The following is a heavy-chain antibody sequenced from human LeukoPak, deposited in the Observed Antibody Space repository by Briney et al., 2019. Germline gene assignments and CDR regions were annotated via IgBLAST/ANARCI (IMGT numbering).Heavy chain of an antibody. V-gene: IGHV1-2*02. Sequence: ASVKVSCKASGYTFTGDYMHWVRQAPGQGLEWMGWINPNSGGTNYAQKFQGRVTMTRDTSISTAYMELSRLRSDDTAVYYCARDPTGYSSGWFDYWGQGTLVTVSS. D-gene: IGHD6-19*01. J-gene: IGHJ4*02. CDR2: INPNSGGT. CDR3: ARDPTGYSSGWFDY. CDR1: GYTFTGDY.